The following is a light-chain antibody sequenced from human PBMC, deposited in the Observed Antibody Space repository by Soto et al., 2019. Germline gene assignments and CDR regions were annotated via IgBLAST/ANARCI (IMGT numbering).Light chain of an antibody. CDR1: SSNIGNNA. Sequence: QSALAQSPSASGTPGRRVTISCSGSSSNIGNNAVNWYQHLPGTAPKLLVYSHNQRPSGVSDRFSGSQSGTSASLAISGLQSEDEADYYCASWDDRLNGYVFGPGTKVTVL. CDR3: ASWDDRLNGYV. J-gene: IGLJ1*01. CDR2: SHN. V-gene: IGLV1-44*01.